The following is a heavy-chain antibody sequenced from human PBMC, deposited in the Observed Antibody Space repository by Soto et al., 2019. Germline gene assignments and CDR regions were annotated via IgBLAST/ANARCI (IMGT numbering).Heavy chain of an antibody. CDR3: ARDLTPSSQLVAVAENWFDP. V-gene: IGHV1-3*01. Sequence: GASVKVSCKASGYTFTSYAIHWVRQAPGQRLEWMGWINAGNGNTKYSQKFQGRVTITRDTSASTAYMELSSLRSDDTAVYYCARDLTPSSQLVAVAENWFDPWGQGTLVTVSS. CDR2: INAGNGNT. D-gene: IGHD6-19*01. CDR1: GYTFTSYA. J-gene: IGHJ5*02.